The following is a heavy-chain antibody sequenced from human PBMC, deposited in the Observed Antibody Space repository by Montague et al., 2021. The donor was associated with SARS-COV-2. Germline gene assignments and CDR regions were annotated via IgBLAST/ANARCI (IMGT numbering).Heavy chain of an antibody. J-gene: IGHJ6*02. CDR1: GVSITNYY. Sequence: SETLSLTCSVSGVSITNYYWSWIRQFPGKELEWIEEIYHSGSTNYNPSLKSRVTISVDKSKNQFSLKLSSVTAADTAVYYCARVHPLWFGELLLDYYYYYGMDVWGQGTAVTVSS. CDR2: IYHSGST. CDR3: ARVHPLWFGELLLDYYYYYGMDV. V-gene: IGHV4-59*12. D-gene: IGHD3-10*01.